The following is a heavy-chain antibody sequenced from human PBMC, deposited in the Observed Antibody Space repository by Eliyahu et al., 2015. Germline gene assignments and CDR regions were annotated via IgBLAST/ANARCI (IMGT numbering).Heavy chain of an antibody. Sequence: EVQLVESGGGLVQPGRSLRLSCAASGFTFDDYAMHXVRQAPGKGLEWVSGISWNSGSIGYADSVKGRFTISRDNAKNSLYLQMNSLRAEDTALYYCAKDFGLEPRQVAFDIWGQGTMVTVSS. D-gene: IGHD1-1*01. CDR2: ISWNSGSI. J-gene: IGHJ3*02. V-gene: IGHV3-9*01. CDR3: AKDFGLEPRQVAFDI. CDR1: GFTFDDYA.